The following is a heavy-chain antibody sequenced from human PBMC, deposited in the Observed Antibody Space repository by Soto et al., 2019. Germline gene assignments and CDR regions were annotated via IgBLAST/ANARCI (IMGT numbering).Heavy chain of an antibody. CDR1: GFTFSSYG. Sequence: QVQLVESGGGVDQRGRSLRLSCAASGFTFSSYGMHWVRQAPGKGLEWVAVIWYDGSNKYYADSVKGRFTISRDNSKNTLYLQMNSLRAEDTAVYYCAREEYDSSGYYYFDYWGQGTLVTVSS. V-gene: IGHV3-33*01. CDR2: IWYDGSNK. CDR3: AREEYDSSGYYYFDY. J-gene: IGHJ4*02. D-gene: IGHD3-22*01.